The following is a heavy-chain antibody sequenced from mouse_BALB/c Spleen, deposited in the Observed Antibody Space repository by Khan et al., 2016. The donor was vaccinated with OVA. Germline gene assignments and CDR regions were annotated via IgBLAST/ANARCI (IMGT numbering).Heavy chain of an antibody. CDR1: GYTFTDYN. J-gene: IGHJ3*01. V-gene: IGHV1-77*01. CDR3: AREWGGWFHY. CDR2: IYPGSNNT. Sequence: QVQLQQPGAELARPGASVKLSCKASGYTFTDYNINWVKQRTGQGLEWIGEIYPGSNNTYYNEKFKGKATLTADKSSSTAYMQLSSLTSEDSAVYFCAREWGGWFHYWGQGTLVTVSA.